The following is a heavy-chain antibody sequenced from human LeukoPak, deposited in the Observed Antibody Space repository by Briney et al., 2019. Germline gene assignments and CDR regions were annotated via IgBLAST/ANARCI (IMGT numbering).Heavy chain of an antibody. CDR1: GFTFDDYA. CDR2: ISWISGSI. V-gene: IGHV3-9*01. J-gene: IGHJ4*02. CDR3: AKDIDSSSWYYFDY. Sequence: GRSLRLSCAASGFTFDDYAMHWVRQAPGKGLEWVSGISWISGSIGYADSVKGRFTISRDNAKNSLYLQMNSLRAEDTALYYCAKDIDSSSWYYFDYWGQGTLVTVSA. D-gene: IGHD6-13*01.